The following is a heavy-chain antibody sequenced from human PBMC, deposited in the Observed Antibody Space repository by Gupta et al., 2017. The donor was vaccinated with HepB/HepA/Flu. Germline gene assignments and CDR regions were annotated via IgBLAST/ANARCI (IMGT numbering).Heavy chain of an antibody. CDR2: IYPGDSDS. CDR1: GYMFSSYC. J-gene: IGHJ4*02. Sequence: EAQLVPSGPAVQHPGESLRISGQTAGYMFSSYCIPWIRQMPGKGLEWMGIIYPGDSDSRYNPSFQGQVTISADKSINTAYLQWTTLKASDTALYYCAKVEQLVMGGPFDSWGQGTLIIVSS. V-gene: IGHV5-51*01. CDR3: AKVEQLVMGGPFDS. D-gene: IGHD1/OR15-1a*01.